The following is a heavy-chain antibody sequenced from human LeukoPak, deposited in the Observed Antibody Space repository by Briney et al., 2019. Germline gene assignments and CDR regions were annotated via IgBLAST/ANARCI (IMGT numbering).Heavy chain of an antibody. D-gene: IGHD4-17*01. CDR3: ARGPTTPRPKFLSAAFDI. CDR2: TYYSGST. CDR1: GGSISSYY. V-gene: IGHV4-59*01. J-gene: IGHJ3*02. Sequence: PSETLSLTCTVSGGSISSYYWSWIRQPPGKGLEWIGYTYYSGSTNYNPSHKSRVTISVDTSKNQFSLKLSSVTAADTAVYYCARGPTTPRPKFLSAAFDIWGQGTMVTVSS.